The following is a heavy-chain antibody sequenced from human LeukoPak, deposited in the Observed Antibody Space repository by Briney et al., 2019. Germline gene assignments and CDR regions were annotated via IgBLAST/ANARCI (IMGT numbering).Heavy chain of an antibody. D-gene: IGHD3-10*01. V-gene: IGHV4-39*07. CDR1: GGSISSGGYY. Sequence: SETLSLTCTVSGGSISSGGYYWSWIRQHPGKGLEWIGSIYYSGSTYYNPSLKSRVTISVDTSKNQFSLKLSSVTAADTAVYYCARAPLLWFGELSDFPDAFDIWGQGTMVTVSS. CDR2: IYYSGST. CDR3: ARAPLLWFGELSDFPDAFDI. J-gene: IGHJ3*02.